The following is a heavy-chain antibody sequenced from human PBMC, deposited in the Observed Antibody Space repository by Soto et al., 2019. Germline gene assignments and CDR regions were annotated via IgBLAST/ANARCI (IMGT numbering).Heavy chain of an antibody. J-gene: IGHJ4*02. CDR1: GGSISSYY. V-gene: IGHV4-59*01. D-gene: IGHD3-16*01. CDR2: IYYSGST. Sequence: KTSETLSLTCTVSGGSISSYYWSWIRQPPGKGLEWIGYIYYSGSTNYNPSLKSRVTISVDTSKNQFSLKLSSVTAADTAVYYCARDLRLGYWGQGTLVTVSS. CDR3: ARDLRLGY.